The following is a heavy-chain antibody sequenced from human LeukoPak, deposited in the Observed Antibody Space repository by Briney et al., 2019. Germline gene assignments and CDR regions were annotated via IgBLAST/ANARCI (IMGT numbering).Heavy chain of an antibody. V-gene: IGHV3-53*01. Sequence: GGSLRLSCAASGFTVSSNYMSWVRQAPGKGLEWVSVIYSGGSTYYADSVKGRFTISRDNSKNTLYLQMNSLRAEDTAVYYCARDDYGDYFFDFWGQGTLVTVSS. CDR2: IYSGGST. CDR3: ARDDYGDYFFDF. D-gene: IGHD4-17*01. J-gene: IGHJ4*02. CDR1: GFTVSSNY.